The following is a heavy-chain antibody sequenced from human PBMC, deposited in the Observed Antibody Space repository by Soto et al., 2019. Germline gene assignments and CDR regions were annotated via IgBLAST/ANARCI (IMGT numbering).Heavy chain of an antibody. CDR3: ARGPGGPDGPGDY. D-gene: IGHD2-15*01. Sequence: QVQLVQSGAEVKKPGSSVKVSCKASGYTCTSYAMHWVRQAPGHRLEWMGRINAGNGNTKYSQKFQGRVTITRDTSASTAYMELSSLRSEDTAVYYCARGPGGPDGPGDYWGQGTLVTVSS. CDR2: INAGNGNT. V-gene: IGHV1-3*01. CDR1: GYTCTSYA. J-gene: IGHJ4*02.